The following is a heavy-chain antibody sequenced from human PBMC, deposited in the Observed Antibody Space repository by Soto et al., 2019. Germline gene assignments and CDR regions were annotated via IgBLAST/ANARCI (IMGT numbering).Heavy chain of an antibody. Sequence: GGSLRLSCAASGFTFSSYWMHWVRQAPGKGLVWVSRSNSDGSSTTYADSVKGRFTISRDNAKNTLYMQMNSLRVEDTAVYYCARGQGNYFDYCGQGTLVTVSS. CDR1: GFTFSSYW. CDR3: ARGQGNYFDY. CDR2: SNSDGSST. J-gene: IGHJ4*02. V-gene: IGHV3-74*01.